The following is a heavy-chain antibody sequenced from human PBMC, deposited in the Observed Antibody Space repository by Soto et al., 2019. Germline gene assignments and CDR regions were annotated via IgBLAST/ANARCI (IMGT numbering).Heavy chain of an antibody. CDR3: ARDGKWEQRSAFDI. D-gene: IGHD1-26*01. J-gene: IGHJ3*02. CDR1: GGTFSSYA. Sequence: QVQLVQSGAEVKKPGSSVKVSCKASGGTFSSYAISWVRQAPGQGLEWMGGIIPIFGTAKYAQKFQGRVTITAEESTNTAYMELSSLRSEDTAVYYCARDGKWEQRSAFDIWGQGTMVTVSS. CDR2: IIPIFGTA. V-gene: IGHV1-69*01.